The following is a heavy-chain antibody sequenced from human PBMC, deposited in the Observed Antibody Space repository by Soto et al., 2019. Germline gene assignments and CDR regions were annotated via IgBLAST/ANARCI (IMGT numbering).Heavy chain of an antibody. V-gene: IGHV1-2*02. Sequence: QVPLVQSGAEVKKPGASVKVSCKASGYTFTGYYMHWVRQAPGQGLEWMGWINPNSGGTNYAQKFQGRVTMTRDTSISTAYMELSRLRSDDTAVYYCARGVVVVVAALDWFDPWGQGTLVTVSS. CDR3: ARGVVVVVAALDWFDP. D-gene: IGHD2-15*01. J-gene: IGHJ5*02. CDR1: GYTFTGYY. CDR2: INPNSGGT.